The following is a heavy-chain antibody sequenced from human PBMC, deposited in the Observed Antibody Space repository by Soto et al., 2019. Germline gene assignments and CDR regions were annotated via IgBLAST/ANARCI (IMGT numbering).Heavy chain of an antibody. V-gene: IGHV4-30-2*01. J-gene: IGHJ5*02. CDR3: ARVKDYYDSSGYHNWFDX. CDR1: GGSISSGGYS. D-gene: IGHD3-22*01. CDR2: IYHSGST. Sequence: SETLSLTCAVSGGSISSGGYSWSWIRQPPGKGLEWIGYIYHSGSTYYNPSLKSRVTISVDRSKNQFSLKLSSVTAADTAVYYCARVKDYYDSSGYHNWFDXWGQGTLVTV.